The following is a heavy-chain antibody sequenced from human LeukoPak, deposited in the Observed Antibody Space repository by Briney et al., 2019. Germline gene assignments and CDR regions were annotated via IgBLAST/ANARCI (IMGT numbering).Heavy chain of an antibody. V-gene: IGHV3-21*01. CDR3: ASENIVGTSGALFDY. Sequence: GGSLRLSCAASGFTFSRHAMNWVRQAPGKGLEWVSSITSSGSYRYHSDPVKGRFTISRDNAKNSLYLQMNSLRVEDTAVYYCASENIVGTSGALFDYWGQGTLVTVSS. CDR2: ITSSGSYR. J-gene: IGHJ4*02. D-gene: IGHD5-12*01. CDR1: GFTFSRHA.